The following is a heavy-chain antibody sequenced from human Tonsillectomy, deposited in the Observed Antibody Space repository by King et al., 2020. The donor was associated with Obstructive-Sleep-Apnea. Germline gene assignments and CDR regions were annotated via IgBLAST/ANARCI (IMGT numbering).Heavy chain of an antibody. Sequence: QLQESGPGLVKPSETLSLTCTVSGGSINNYYWSWIRQPPGKGLELIGYIYYDGSTNYDPSLKSRVTMSVDTAKNQFSPRLRSVTAADTAVYYCARESYTSGWYGADYYYSGLDVGGQVTTVIVSS. CDR3: ARESYTSGWYGADYYYSGLDV. V-gene: IGHV4-59*01. J-gene: IGHJ6*02. CDR2: IYYDGST. CDR1: GGSINNYY. D-gene: IGHD6-19*01.